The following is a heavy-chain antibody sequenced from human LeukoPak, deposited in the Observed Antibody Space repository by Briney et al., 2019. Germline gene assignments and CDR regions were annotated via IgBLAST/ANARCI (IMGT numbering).Heavy chain of an antibody. D-gene: IGHD6-13*01. CDR1: GFTFSDHY. J-gene: IGHJ4*02. CDR3: VRSIAAAGRYYFDY. Sequence: GGSLRLSCAASGFTFSDHYMDWVRQAPGKGLEWVGRSRNKAKSYTTEYAASVKGRLSISRDDSENLLYLQMNSLKTEDTAVYYCVRSIAAAGRYYFDYWGQGTLVTVSS. V-gene: IGHV3-72*01. CDR2: SRNKAKSYTT.